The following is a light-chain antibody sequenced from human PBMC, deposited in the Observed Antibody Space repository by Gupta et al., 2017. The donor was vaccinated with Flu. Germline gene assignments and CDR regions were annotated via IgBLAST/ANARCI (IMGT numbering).Light chain of an antibody. CDR1: QSVSSY. Sequence: EIVLTQSPATLSLSPGERATLSCRASQSVSSYLAWYQQKPGQAPRLLIYDASNRATGIPARFSGSGSGTDFTLTISSREPEDFAVYYCQQRSNWLYTFGQGTXLEIK. J-gene: IGKJ2*01. CDR3: QQRSNWLYT. CDR2: DAS. V-gene: IGKV3-11*01.